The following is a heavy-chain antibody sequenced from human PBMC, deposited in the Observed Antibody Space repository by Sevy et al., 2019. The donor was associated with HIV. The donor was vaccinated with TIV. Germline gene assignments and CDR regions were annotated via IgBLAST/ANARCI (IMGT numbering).Heavy chain of an antibody. J-gene: IGHJ6*03. V-gene: IGHV3-48*02. CDR2: ISSSSSTI. Sequence: GGSLRLSCAASGFTFSSYSMNWVRQAPGKGLEWVSYISSSSSTIYYADSVKGRFTISRDNAKNSLYLQMNSLRDEDTAVYYCARGTSGGVYYYYNYMDVWGKGTTVTVSS. CDR3: ARGTSGGVYYYYNYMDV. CDR1: GFTFSSYS. D-gene: IGHD2-8*02.